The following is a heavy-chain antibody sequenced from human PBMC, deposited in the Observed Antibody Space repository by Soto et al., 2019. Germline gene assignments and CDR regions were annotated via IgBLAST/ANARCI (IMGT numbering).Heavy chain of an antibody. CDR3: AREGNTMVRGVMD. Sequence: GGSLRLSCAASGFTFSSYIMNWVRQAPGKGLEWVSSISSSSSYIYYADSVKGRFTISRDNAKNSLYLQMNSLRAEDTAVYYCAREGNTMVRGVMDWGQGTLVTVSS. CDR2: ISSSSSYI. J-gene: IGHJ4*02. V-gene: IGHV3-21*01. D-gene: IGHD3-10*01. CDR1: GFTFSSYI.